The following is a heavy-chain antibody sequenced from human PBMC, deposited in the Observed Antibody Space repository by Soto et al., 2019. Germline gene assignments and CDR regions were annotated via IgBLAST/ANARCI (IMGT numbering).Heavy chain of an antibody. V-gene: IGHV3-23*01. CDR3: AKGAIDYSASVDN. J-gene: IGHJ4*01. Sequence: EVQLLESGGGLVQPGGSLRLSCAASGFSFSSYAMVWVRQAPGKGLEWVSVISARGGSLYFADSVQGRFTISRDNSQNVLSLEMNSLRAEYTATYFCAKGAIDYSASVDNWGHGTLVVVSS. CDR2: ISARGGSL. D-gene: IGHD1-26*01. CDR1: GFSFSSYA.